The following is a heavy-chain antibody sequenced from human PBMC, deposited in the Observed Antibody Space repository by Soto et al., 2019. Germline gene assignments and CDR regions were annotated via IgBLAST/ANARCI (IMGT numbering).Heavy chain of an antibody. CDR1: GFTFSSYA. Sequence: PGGSLRLSCAASGFTFSSYAMSWVRQAPGKGLEWVSAISGSGGSTYYADSVKGRFTISRDNSKNTLYLQMTSLRAEDTAVYYCAKDIQERRVVTAIFDYWGQGTLVTVSS. D-gene: IGHD2-21*02. J-gene: IGHJ4*02. CDR3: AKDIQERRVVTAIFDY. V-gene: IGHV3-23*01. CDR2: ISGSGGST.